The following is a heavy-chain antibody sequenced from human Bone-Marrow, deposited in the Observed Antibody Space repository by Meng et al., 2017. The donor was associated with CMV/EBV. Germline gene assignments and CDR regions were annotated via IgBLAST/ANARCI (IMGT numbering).Heavy chain of an antibody. CDR3: ARESGDY. J-gene: IGHJ4*02. CDR1: GYTFTAYY. V-gene: IGHV1-2*02. CDR2: INPNSGGT. D-gene: IGHD6-25*01. Sequence: ASVKVSCKSSGYTFTAYYIHWVRQAPGQGLGWMGWINPNSGGTKFANTFQGRVTMTRDTSISTAYMELNSLRAEDTAVDYCARESGDYWGQGTLVTV.